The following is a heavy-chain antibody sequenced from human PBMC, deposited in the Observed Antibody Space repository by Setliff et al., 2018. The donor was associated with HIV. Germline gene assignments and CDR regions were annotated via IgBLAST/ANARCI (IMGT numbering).Heavy chain of an antibody. Sequence: GASVKVSCKASGGTFSSYVISWVRQAPGQGPEWMGGIIPMYGVTNYAQKFQGRVTITTDESTSTAYMELSSLRSEDTAVYYCARILWFGDPYLSLVYWGQGTPVTVSS. J-gene: IGHJ4*02. CDR2: IIPMYGVT. CDR1: GGTFSSYV. D-gene: IGHD3-10*01. CDR3: ARILWFGDPYLSLVY. V-gene: IGHV1-69*05.